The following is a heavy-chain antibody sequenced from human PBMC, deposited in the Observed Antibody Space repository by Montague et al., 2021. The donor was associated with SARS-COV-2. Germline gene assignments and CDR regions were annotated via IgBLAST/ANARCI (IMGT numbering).Heavy chain of an antibody. CDR1: GGSFSGYY. CDR2: INHSGST. J-gene: IGHJ6*02. CDR3: TREGYQVLWSDYYYYGMDV. V-gene: IGHV4-34*01. D-gene: IGHD2-2*01. Sequence: TLSLTCAVYGGSFSGYYWSWIRQPPGKGLEWIGEINHSGSTNYDPSLKSRVTISVDTSKNQFSLKLSSVTAADTAVYYCTREGYQVLWSDYYYYGMDVWGQGTTVTVSS.